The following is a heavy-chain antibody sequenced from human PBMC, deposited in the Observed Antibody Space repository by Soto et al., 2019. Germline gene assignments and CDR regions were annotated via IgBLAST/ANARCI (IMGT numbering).Heavy chain of an antibody. CDR1: GGSFSGYY. J-gene: IGHJ6*02. V-gene: IGHV4-34*01. Sequence: SETLSLTCAVYGGSFSGYYWSWIRQPPGKGLEWIGEINHSGSTNYNPSLKSRVTISVDTSKNQYSLKLSSVTAADTAVYYCARSLAARAYYGMDVWGQGTTVTVSS. CDR3: ARSLAARAYYGMDV. CDR2: INHSGST. D-gene: IGHD6-6*01.